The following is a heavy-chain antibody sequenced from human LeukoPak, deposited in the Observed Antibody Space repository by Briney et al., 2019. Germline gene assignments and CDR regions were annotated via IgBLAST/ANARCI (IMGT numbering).Heavy chain of an antibody. J-gene: IGHJ4*01. V-gene: IGHV3-21*06. D-gene: IGHD4-17*01. CDR3: ARALQSYDYGPSDF. Sequence: GGSLRLSCAASGFTFSTYSMNWVRQAPGKGLEWVSSISSSGSYIYSANSVKGRFTISRDNAKNSLYLQMNSLRAEDTAVYYCARALQSYDYGPSDFWGHGTLVTVSS. CDR1: GFTFSTYS. CDR2: ISSSGSYI.